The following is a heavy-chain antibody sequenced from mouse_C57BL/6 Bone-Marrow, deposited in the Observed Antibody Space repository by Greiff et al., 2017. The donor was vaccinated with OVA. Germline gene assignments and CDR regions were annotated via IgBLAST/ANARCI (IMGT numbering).Heavy chain of an antibody. Sequence: QVQLQQPGAELVMPGASVKLSCKASGYTFTSYWMHWVKQRPGQGLEWIGEIDPSDSYTNYNQKFKGKSTLTVDKSSSTAYMQLSSLTSEDSAVDYCASDGGPWFAYWGQGTLVTVSA. CDR2: IDPSDSYT. CDR1: GYTFTSYW. CDR3: ASDGGPWFAY. J-gene: IGHJ3*01. V-gene: IGHV1-69*01. D-gene: IGHD1-1*01.